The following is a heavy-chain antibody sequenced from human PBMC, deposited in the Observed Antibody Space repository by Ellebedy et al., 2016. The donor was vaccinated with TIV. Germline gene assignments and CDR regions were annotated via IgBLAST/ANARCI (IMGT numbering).Heavy chain of an antibody. D-gene: IGHD3-22*01. Sequence: GESLKISCAASGFTLSNYWMTWVRQAPGKGLEWVANIKQDGSEIYYVDSVKGRFAISRDNTKNSLYLQMNSLSAEDTALYYCAGGSGFLFDIWGQGTMVTVSS. J-gene: IGHJ3*02. CDR2: IKQDGSEI. CDR1: GFTLSNYW. V-gene: IGHV3-7*04. CDR3: AGGSGFLFDI.